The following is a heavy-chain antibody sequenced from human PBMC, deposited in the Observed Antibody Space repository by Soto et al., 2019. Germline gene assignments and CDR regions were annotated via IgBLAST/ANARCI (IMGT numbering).Heavy chain of an antibody. CDR3: ARDHRSYYDSSGYSPMDV. CDR2: IWYDGSNK. Sequence: GSLRLSCSASGFTFSSYGMHWVRQAPGKGLEWVAVIWYDGSNKYYADSVKGRFTISRDNSKNTLYLQMNSLRAEDTAVYYCARDHRSYYDSSGYSPMDVWGQGTTVTVSS. CDR1: GFTFSSYG. D-gene: IGHD3-22*01. V-gene: IGHV3-33*01. J-gene: IGHJ6*02.